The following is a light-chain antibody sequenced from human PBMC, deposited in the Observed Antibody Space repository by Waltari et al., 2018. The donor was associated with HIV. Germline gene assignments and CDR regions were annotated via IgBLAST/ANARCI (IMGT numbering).Light chain of an antibody. Sequence: QSVLTQPPSASGTPGQRVTIPCSGSSPNTGRNTVNWYQQLPGTAPKLLIYSNNQRPAGVPDRFSGSKSGTSASLAISGLQSEDEADYYCAAWDDSLNGVVFGGGTKLTVL. CDR2: SNN. J-gene: IGLJ2*01. V-gene: IGLV1-44*01. CDR1: SPNTGRNT. CDR3: AAWDDSLNGVV.